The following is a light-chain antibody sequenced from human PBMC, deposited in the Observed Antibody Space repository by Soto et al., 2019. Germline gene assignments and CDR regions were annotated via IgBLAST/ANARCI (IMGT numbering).Light chain of an antibody. J-gene: IGLJ3*02. CDR2: GNS. V-gene: IGLV1-40*01. CDR3: QSYDSSLSGWV. CDR1: SSNIGAGYD. Sequence: QSVLTQPPSVSGAPGQRVTISCTGSSSNIGAGYDVHWYQQLPGTAPKLLIYGNSNRPSGVPDRFSGSKSGTSAPLAITGLQAEDEADYYCQSYDSSLSGWVFGGGTKLIVL.